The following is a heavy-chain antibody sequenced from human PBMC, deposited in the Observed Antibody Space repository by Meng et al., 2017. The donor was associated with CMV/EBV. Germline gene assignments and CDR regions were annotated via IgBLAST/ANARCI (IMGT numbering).Heavy chain of an antibody. CDR3: ARYRIQLWLHHYYYGMDV. V-gene: IGHV1-2*02. CDR2: INPNSGGT. Sequence: ASVKVSCKASGYTFTGYYMHWVRQAPGQGLEWMGWINPNSGGTNYAQKFQGRVTMIRDTSISTAYMELSRLRSDDTAVYYCARYRIQLWLHHYYYGMDVWGQGTTVTVSS. CDR1: GYTFTGYY. D-gene: IGHD5-18*01. J-gene: IGHJ6*02.